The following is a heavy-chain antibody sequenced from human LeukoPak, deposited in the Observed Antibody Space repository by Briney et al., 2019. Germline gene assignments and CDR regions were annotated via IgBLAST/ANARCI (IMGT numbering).Heavy chain of an antibody. CDR2: ISTSGST. D-gene: IGHD2-2*01. CDR3: ASSSTSPGGYYYMDV. V-gene: IGHV4-4*07. J-gene: IGHJ6*03. Sequence: PSETLSLTCTISGGSISSYYWSWIRQPAGKGLECLGRISTSGSTNYNPSLQSRVSMSADTSKNQFSLNLSSVTAADTAVYYCASSSTSPGGYYYMDVWGKGTTVTISS. CDR1: GGSISSYY.